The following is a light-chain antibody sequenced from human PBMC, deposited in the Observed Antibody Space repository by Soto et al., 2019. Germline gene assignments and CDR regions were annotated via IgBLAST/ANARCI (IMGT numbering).Light chain of an antibody. J-gene: IGKJ1*01. CDR1: QSISSY. CDR3: QQSYSIPRP. Sequence: DIQMTQSPSSLSASVGDRVTITCRASQSISSYLNWYQQKPGKAPKLLIYAASSLQSGVPSRFSGSGSGTDCTLTISSLQPEEFATYYCQQSYSIPRPFGQGTKVEIK. V-gene: IGKV1-39*01. CDR2: AAS.